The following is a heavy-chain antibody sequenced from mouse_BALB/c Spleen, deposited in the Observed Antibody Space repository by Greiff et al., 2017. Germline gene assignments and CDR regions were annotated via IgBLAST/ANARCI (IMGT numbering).Heavy chain of an antibody. CDR1: GFNIKDYY. D-gene: IGHD2-3*01. Sequence: EVQLQQSGAELVRPGALVKLSCKASGFNIKDYYMHWVQQRPEQGLEWIGWIDTENGNTIYDPKFQGKASITADTSSNTAYLQLSSLTSEDTAVYYGVDCYVNYYAMDYWGQGTSVTVSS. CDR3: VDCYVNYYAMDY. J-gene: IGHJ4*01. CDR2: IDTENGNT. V-gene: IGHV14-1*02.